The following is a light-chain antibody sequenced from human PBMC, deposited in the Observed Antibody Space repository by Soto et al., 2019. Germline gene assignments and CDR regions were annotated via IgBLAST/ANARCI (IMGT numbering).Light chain of an antibody. CDR3: QQDYNLPWT. J-gene: IGKJ1*01. V-gene: IGKV3D-7*01. Sequence: EIVMTQSPVTLSVSPGERATLSCRASQSVSSSYLSWYQQKPGQAPRLLIYGASTRATGIPARFSGSGSGTDFTLTISSLQPEDFAVYYCQQDYNLPWTFGQGTKVDIK. CDR2: GAS. CDR1: QSVSSSY.